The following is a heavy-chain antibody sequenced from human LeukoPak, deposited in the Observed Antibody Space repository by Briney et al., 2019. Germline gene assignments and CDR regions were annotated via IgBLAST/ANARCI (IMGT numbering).Heavy chain of an antibody. CDR1: GFTFSSYG. CDR2: ISYDGSKK. Sequence: GGSLRLSCAASGFTFSSYGMHWVRQAPGKGLEWVTVISYDGSKKYYADSVKGRFTISRDNSKNTLYLQMNSLRSDDTAVYYCAREVYYYDISGYYHWSQGTLVTVSS. J-gene: IGHJ5*02. D-gene: IGHD3-22*01. CDR3: AREVYYYDISGYYH. V-gene: IGHV3-30*03.